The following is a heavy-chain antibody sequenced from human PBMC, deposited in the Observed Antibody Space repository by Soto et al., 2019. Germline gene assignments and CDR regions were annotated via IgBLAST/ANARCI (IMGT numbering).Heavy chain of an antibody. CDR2: ISSSSSYI. Sequence: GGSLRLSCAASGFTFSSYSMNWVRQAPGKGLEWVSSISSSSSYIYYADSVKGRFTISRDNAKNSLYLQMNSLRAEDTAVYYCARMYYDSSEQNAFDAFDIWGQGTMVT. CDR1: GFTFSSYS. CDR3: ARMYYDSSEQNAFDAFDI. V-gene: IGHV3-21*01. J-gene: IGHJ3*02. D-gene: IGHD3-22*01.